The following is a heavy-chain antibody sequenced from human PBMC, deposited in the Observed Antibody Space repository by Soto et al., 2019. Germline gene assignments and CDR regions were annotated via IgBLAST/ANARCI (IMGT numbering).Heavy chain of an antibody. CDR1: GGSISSSSYY. Sequence: SETLSLTCTVSGGSISSSSYYWGWIRQPPGKGLEWIGSIYYSGSTYYNPSLKSRVTISVDTSKNQFSLKLSSVTAADTAVYYCARQRSGPDDIRRAASGGGYYYYGMDVWGQGTTVTVSS. V-gene: IGHV4-39*01. D-gene: IGHD3-22*01. CDR2: IYYSGST. CDR3: ARQRSGPDDIRRAASGGGYYYYGMDV. J-gene: IGHJ6*02.